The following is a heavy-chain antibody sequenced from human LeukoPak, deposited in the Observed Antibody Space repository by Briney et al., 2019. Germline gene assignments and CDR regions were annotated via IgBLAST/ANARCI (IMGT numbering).Heavy chain of an antibody. CDR2: INSDGSST. J-gene: IGHJ3*02. CDR3: STGSGHALDI. D-gene: IGHD3-10*01. V-gene: IGHV3-74*01. Sequence: GGSLRLSCAASGFTFSSYWMHWVRQVPGKGLVWVSRINSDGSSTSYADSVKGRFTIPRDNAKNTLYVQMNSLRAEDTAVYYCSTGSGHALDIWGRGTMVTVSS. CDR1: GFTFSSYW.